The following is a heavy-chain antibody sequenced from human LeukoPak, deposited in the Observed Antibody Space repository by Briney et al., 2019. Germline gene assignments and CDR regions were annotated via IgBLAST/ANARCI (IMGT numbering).Heavy chain of an antibody. V-gene: IGHV3-23*01. D-gene: IGHD3-16*01. J-gene: IGHJ4*02. CDR3: AKVVDGGQDY. CDR1: GFSFSSCG. CDR2: IAGGGENT. Sequence: WGSLRLSCAVSGFSFSSCGFSWVRQPPAKAQERVSTIAGGGENTYYKDSVKGRFIISRDNSKNTFYLQMNSLRAADTAVYYCAKVVDGGQDYWRQGTLVTVFS.